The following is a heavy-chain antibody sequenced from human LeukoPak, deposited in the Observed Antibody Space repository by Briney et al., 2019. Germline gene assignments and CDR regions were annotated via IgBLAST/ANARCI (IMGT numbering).Heavy chain of an antibody. J-gene: IGHJ4*02. Sequence: PGGSLRLSCAASGFTFSSYSMNWVRQAPGKGLEWVSSISSSSSYMYYADSVKGRFTISRDNAKNSLYLQMNSLRAEDTAVYYCARSGYSGYDPKYYFDYWGQGTLVTVSS. V-gene: IGHV3-21*01. CDR3: ARSGYSGYDPKYYFDY. D-gene: IGHD5-12*01. CDR1: GFTFSSYS. CDR2: ISSSSSYM.